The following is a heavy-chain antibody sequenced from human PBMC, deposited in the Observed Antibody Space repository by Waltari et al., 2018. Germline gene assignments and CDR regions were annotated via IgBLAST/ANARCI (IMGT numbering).Heavy chain of an antibody. CDR1: GFTFDDYA. J-gene: IGHJ4*02. D-gene: IGHD6-19*01. V-gene: IGHV3-43D*04. Sequence: EVQLVESGGVVVQPGGSLRLSCAASGFTFDDYAMHWVRTAPGKGLEWVSLISWDGGSTYYADSVKGRFTISRDNSKNSLYLQMNSLRAEDTALYYCAKDMAQIGAVALDYWGQGTLVTVSS. CDR2: ISWDGGST. CDR3: AKDMAQIGAVALDY.